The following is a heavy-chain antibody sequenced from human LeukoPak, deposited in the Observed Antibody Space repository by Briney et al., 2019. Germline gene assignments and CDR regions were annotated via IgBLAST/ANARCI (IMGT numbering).Heavy chain of an antibody. D-gene: IGHD3-22*01. J-gene: IGHJ4*02. CDR2: INEDGSER. V-gene: IGHV3-7*03. CDR1: GFTFSNYW. Sequence: GGSLRLSCAASGFTFSNYWMNWVRQAPEKGLEWVATINEDGSERYYMDSMKGRFTISRDNGDNSLYLQMNSLRAEDTAVYYCATASPYSSGDYCRLRFDYWGQGTLVTVSS. CDR3: ATASPYSSGDYCRLRFDY.